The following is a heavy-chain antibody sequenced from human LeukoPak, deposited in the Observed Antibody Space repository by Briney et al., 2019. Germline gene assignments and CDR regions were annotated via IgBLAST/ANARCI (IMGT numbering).Heavy chain of an antibody. CDR1: GYTFTGYY. CDR2: INPNSGGT. J-gene: IGHJ6*03. CDR3: ARDGSSWYFYYYYYMDV. Sequence: ASVKVSCKASGYTFTGYYMHWVRQAPGQGLEWMGWINPNSGGTNYAQKFQGRVTMTWDTSISTAYMELSRLRSDDTAVYYCARDGSSWYFYYYYYMDVWGKGTTVTVSS. V-gene: IGHV1-2*02. D-gene: IGHD6-13*01.